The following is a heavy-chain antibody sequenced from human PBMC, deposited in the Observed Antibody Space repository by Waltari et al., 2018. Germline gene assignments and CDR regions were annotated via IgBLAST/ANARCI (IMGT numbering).Heavy chain of an antibody. D-gene: IGHD1-26*01. J-gene: IGHJ4*02. CDR1: GFSVISNY. V-gene: IGHV3-53*02. Sequence: EVQMVETGGGLIQPGGYLRLSCPVSGFSVISNYMTWVRQPPGKGLEWVSYIYSGGSTYYADSVKGRFTISRDNSKNTLYLQMNNLRAEDTAVYYCARENSGSYGEFDFWGQGTLVTVSS. CDR2: IYSGGST. CDR3: ARENSGSYGEFDF.